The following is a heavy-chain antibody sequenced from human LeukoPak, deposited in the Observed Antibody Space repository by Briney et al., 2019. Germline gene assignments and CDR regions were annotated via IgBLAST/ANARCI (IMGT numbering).Heavy chain of an antibody. D-gene: IGHD5-12*01. CDR1: GFTFDIYA. CDR2: ISGNSGTI. CDR3: ARDRGYSGYDLQY. Sequence: GGSLRLSCAASGFTFDIYAMNWVRQAPGKGLEWLSYISGNSGTIHYADSVEARFTISRDNAKNSLYLQMNSLRAEDTGVYYCARDRGYSGYDLQYWGQGTLVTVSS. V-gene: IGHV3-48*01. J-gene: IGHJ4*02.